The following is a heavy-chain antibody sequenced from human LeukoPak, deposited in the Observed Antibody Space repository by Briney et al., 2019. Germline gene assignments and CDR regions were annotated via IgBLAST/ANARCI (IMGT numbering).Heavy chain of an antibody. CDR2: IFYSGST. CDR3: ATQILLCHYY. V-gene: IGHV4-59*05. D-gene: IGHD2/OR15-2a*01. J-gene: IGHJ4*02. Sequence: SETLSLTCTVSGGSMGNFYWSWIRQAPGKGLEWIGTIFYSGSTYYNPSLKSRVTISVDTSKDQFSLQLSSVTAADTAVYYCATQILLCHYYWGQGTLVTVSS. CDR1: GGSMGNFY.